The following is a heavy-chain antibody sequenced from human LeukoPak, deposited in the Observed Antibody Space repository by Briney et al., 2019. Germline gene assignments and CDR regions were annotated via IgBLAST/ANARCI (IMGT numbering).Heavy chain of an antibody. CDR3: ARDLGETGY. J-gene: IGHJ4*02. Sequence: GGAPRHSSAASGFTATSNNISLGRPAPRKGLEWVSVIYSGGSTYYADSVKGRFTISRDNSKNTLYLQMNSLRAEDTAVYYCARDLGETGYWGQGTLVTVSS. CDR1: GFTATSNN. CDR2: IYSGGST. V-gene: IGHV3-53*01. D-gene: IGHD3-10*01.